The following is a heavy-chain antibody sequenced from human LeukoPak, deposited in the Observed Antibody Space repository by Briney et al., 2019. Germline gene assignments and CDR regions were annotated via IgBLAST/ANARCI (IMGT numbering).Heavy chain of an antibody. D-gene: IGHD4-11*01. V-gene: IGHV4-59*01. CDR1: GGSISSDH. CDR2: IFYSGRT. Sequence: SETLSLTCTVSGGSISSDHWNWIRQPPGKGLEWIGCIFYSGRTYYNPSLKSRVTISVDLSKGQFSLRLTSVTAADTAVYYCARGFYSPHHWGQGTLVTVSS. J-gene: IGHJ5*02. CDR3: ARGFYSPHH.